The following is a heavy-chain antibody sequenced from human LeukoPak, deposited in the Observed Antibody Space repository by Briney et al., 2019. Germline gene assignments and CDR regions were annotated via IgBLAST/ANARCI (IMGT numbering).Heavy chain of an antibody. CDR1: GFTFSSYS. J-gene: IGHJ6*02. V-gene: IGHV3-21*01. D-gene: IGHD3-10*01. CDR2: ISSSSSYI. Sequence: GGSLRLSCAASGFTFSSYSMNWVRQAPGKGLEWVSSISSSSSYIYYADSVKGRFTISRDNAKNSLYLQMNSLRAEDTAVYYCARDLPYYGSLHVWGQGTTVTVSS. CDR3: ARDLPYYGSLHV.